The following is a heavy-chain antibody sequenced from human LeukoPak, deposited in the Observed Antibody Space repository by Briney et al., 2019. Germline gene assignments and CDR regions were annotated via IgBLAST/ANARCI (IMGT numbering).Heavy chain of an antibody. CDR1: GYMFAVFG. D-gene: IGHD3-9*01. CDR3: ARDRYDVGVAFDF. J-gene: IGHJ3*01. Sequence: VASVKASCKASGYMFAVFGITWVRQAPGQGLEWMGSIRVHNGDTNYAQKFQGRLTMTTDTSATTAYMELRSLKSDDTAVYYCARDRYDVGVAFDFWGQGTMVTVSS. V-gene: IGHV1-18*01. CDR2: IRVHNGDT.